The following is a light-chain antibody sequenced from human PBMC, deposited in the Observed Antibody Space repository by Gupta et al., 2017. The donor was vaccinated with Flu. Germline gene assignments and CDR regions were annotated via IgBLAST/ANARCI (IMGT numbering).Light chain of an antibody. CDR3: QQSYFTPLT. CDR2: AAS. V-gene: IGKV1-39*01. CDR1: QSINTY. Sequence: DIQMTQSPSSLSASVGDRVTIACRASQSINTYLNWYQQKPGKAPMLLIYAASSLQSGVPSRFSGSGSGTDFTLIINSLQPEDFATYYCQQSYFTPLTCGGGTKVEIK. J-gene: IGKJ4*01.